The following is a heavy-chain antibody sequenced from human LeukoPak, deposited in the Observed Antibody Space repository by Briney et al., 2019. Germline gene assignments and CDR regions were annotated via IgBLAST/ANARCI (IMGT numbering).Heavy chain of an antibody. V-gene: IGHV4-38-2*01. Sequence: PSETLSLTCAVSGYSISSGYYWGWIRQPPGKGLEWIGRIYTSGSTNYNPSLKSRVTMSVDTSKNQFSLKLSSVTAADTAVYYCARGVAYGSGGFDYWGQGTLVTVSS. CDR1: GYSISSGYY. D-gene: IGHD3-10*01. CDR2: IYTSGST. J-gene: IGHJ4*02. CDR3: ARGVAYGSGGFDY.